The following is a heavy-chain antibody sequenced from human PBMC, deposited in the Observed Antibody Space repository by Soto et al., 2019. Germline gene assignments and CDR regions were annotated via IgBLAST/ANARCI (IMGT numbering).Heavy chain of an antibody. Sequence: SGPTLVNPTQTLTLTCTVSGFSLSTRGKTLGWIRQPPGEAPEWLALGEQYSPSLQSRLTFTKDTSKNQVVLTMTDMDPVDTATYYRTLRDDSSRGPIYWGQGILVTVSS. V-gene: IGHV2-5*01. D-gene: IGHD3-22*01. CDR1: GFSLSTRGKT. CDR2: GE. J-gene: IGHJ4*02. CDR3: TLRDDSSRGPIY.